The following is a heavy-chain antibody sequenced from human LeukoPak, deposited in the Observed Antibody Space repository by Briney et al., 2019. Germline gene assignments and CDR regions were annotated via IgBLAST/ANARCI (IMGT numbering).Heavy chain of an antibody. CDR3: AREGAAVSGTMDY. Sequence: GGSLRLSCAASGFTFSSYGMNWVRQAPGKGLQWVSSISTRSSDIYYTDSVKGRFTISRDNAKNSLYLQMTGLRVDDTAVYYCAREGAAVSGTMDYWGQGTLVTVSS. CDR2: ISTRSSDI. V-gene: IGHV3-21*06. J-gene: IGHJ4*02. CDR1: GFTFSSYG. D-gene: IGHD1-26*01.